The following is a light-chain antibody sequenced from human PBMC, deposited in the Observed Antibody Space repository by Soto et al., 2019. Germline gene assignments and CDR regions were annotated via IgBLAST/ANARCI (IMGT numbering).Light chain of an antibody. J-gene: IGKJ4*01. CDR1: QSISSW. V-gene: IGKV1-5*01. CDR2: DAS. Sequence: DIQMTQSPSTLSASVGDRVTITCRASQSISSWLAWYQQKPGKAPKLLIYDASSLESGVPSRFSGSGSGTEFPPTISRLQPDDFATYYCQQYNIYPLTFGGGTKVEIK. CDR3: QQYNIYPLT.